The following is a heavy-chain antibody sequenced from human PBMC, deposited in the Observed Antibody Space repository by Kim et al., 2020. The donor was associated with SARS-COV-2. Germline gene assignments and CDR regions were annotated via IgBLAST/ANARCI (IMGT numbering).Heavy chain of an antibody. CDR3: ARKESFGSSRAFDY. J-gene: IGHJ4*02. D-gene: IGHD6-6*01. V-gene: IGHV4-59*13. Sequence: SETLSLTCTVSGGSISSYYWSWIRQPPGKGLEWIGYIYYSGSTNYNPSLKSRVTISVDTTKNQFSLKLSSVTAADTAVYYCARKESFGSSRAFDYWGQGTLVTVSS. CDR1: GGSISSYY. CDR2: IYYSGST.